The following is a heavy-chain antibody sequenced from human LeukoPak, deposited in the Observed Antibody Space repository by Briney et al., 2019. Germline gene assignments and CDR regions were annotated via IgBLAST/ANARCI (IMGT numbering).Heavy chain of an antibody. Sequence: GASVKVSCKASGYSFTSYGFSWVRQAPGQGLEWMGWISTYNGDTNYAQEFQDRVTMTTDTSTSTAYMELRSLRSDDTAVYYCAREDSSGWYVFDYWGQGTLVTVSS. CDR1: GYSFTSYG. D-gene: IGHD6-19*01. CDR3: AREDSSGWYVFDY. J-gene: IGHJ4*02. CDR2: ISTYNGDT. V-gene: IGHV1-18*01.